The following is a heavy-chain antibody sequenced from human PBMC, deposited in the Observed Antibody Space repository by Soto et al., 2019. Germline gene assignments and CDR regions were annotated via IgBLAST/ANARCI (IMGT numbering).Heavy chain of an antibody. J-gene: IGHJ6*02. CDR2: INPNTGFT. D-gene: IGHD6-13*01. CDR1: GYSFTDYY. CDR3: ASDIAAAGLGLYFGMDV. Sequence: ASVKVSCKASGYSFTDYYTHWVRQAPGQGLEWMGWINPNTGFTNYALKFQGRVTMTRDTSIITAYMELSRLRSDDTAAYFCASDIAAAGLGLYFGMDVWGQGTTVTVSS. V-gene: IGHV1-2*02.